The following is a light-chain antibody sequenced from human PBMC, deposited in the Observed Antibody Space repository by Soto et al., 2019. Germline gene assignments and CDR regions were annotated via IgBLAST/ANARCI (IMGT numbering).Light chain of an antibody. CDR1: SSDVGGYNY. V-gene: IGLV2-8*01. Sequence: QSALTQPPSASGSPGQSVTISCTGTSSDVGGYNYVSWYRQHPGKAPQLIIYDVNKRPSGVPARFSGSKSGNTASLTVSGLQAEDEADYFCNSYGGTNNYVVFGGGTQLTVL. J-gene: IGLJ2*01. CDR3: NSYGGTNNYVV. CDR2: DVN.